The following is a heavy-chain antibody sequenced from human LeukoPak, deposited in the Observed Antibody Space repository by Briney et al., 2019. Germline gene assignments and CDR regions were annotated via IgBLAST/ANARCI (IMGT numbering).Heavy chain of an antibody. CDR1: GGFSSRYY. J-gene: IGHJ4*02. CDR3: ARRSGNFCTDSYAFDY. Sequence: SETLSLTCSVSGGFSSRYYCSWIRQPPGKGLEWIGYISYSETTSYNPSLTSRVTISLDTSKNQFSLKLSSVAPADRPVHYCARRSGNFCTDSYAFDYWGQGTLVTISS. V-gene: IGHV4-59*08. D-gene: IGHD3/OR15-3a*01. CDR2: ISYSETT.